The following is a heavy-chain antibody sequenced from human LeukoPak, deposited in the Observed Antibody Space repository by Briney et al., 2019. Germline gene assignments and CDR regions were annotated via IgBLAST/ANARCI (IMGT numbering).Heavy chain of an antibody. CDR1: GFTFGSYW. D-gene: IGHD6-13*01. CDR2: IKQDGSEK. V-gene: IGHV3-7*01. Sequence: GGSLRLSCAASGFTFGSYWMSWVRQAPGKGLEWVANIKQDGSEKYYVDSVKGRFTISRDNAKNSLYLQMNSLRVEDTAVYYCARDPINIATAANGFDYWGQGTLVTVSS. CDR3: ARDPINIATAANGFDY. J-gene: IGHJ4*02.